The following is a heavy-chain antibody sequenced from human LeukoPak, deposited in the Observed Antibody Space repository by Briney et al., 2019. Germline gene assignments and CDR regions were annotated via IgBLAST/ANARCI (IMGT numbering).Heavy chain of an antibody. CDR3: ARSRPSSHDAFDI. Sequence: GESLKISYKGSGYSFTSYWIGWVRQMPGKGLEWMGIIYPGDSDTRYSPSFQGQVTISADKSISTAYLQWSSLKASDTAMYYCARSRPSSHDAFDIWGQGTMVTVSS. V-gene: IGHV5-51*01. CDR1: GYSFTSYW. CDR2: IYPGDSDT. D-gene: IGHD6-13*01. J-gene: IGHJ3*02.